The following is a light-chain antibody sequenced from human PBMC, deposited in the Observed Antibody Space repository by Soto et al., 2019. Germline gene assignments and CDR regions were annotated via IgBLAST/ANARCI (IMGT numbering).Light chain of an antibody. V-gene: IGLV4-69*01. CDR3: QTWDTGIRV. J-gene: IGLJ2*01. CDR2: LNSDGSH. Sequence: QLVLTQSPSASASLGASVKLTCTLNSGHSNYVIAWHLQQPEKGPRYLMKLNSDGSHSKGDGIPDRFSGSSSGAERYLTISSLQSEDEADYYCQTWDTGIRVFGGGTKVTVL. CDR1: SGHSNYV.